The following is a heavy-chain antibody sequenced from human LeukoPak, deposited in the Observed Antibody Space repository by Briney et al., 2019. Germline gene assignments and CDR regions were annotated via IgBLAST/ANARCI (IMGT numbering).Heavy chain of an antibody. J-gene: IGHJ5*02. CDR2: ISAYNGNT. CDR1: GYTFTSYA. CDR3: ARSFPEHLFDP. Sequence: ASVTVSCKASGYTFTSYAISWVRQAPGQGLEWMGWISAYNGNTNYAQKLQGRVTMTTDTSTSTAYMELRSLRSDDTAVYYCARSFPEHLFDPWGQGTLVTVSS. V-gene: IGHV1-18*01. D-gene: IGHD1-14*01.